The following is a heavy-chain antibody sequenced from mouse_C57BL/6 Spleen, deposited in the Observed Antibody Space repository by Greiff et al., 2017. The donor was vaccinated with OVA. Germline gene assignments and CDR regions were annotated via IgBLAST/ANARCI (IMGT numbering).Heavy chain of an antibody. V-gene: IGHV1-74*01. CDR1: GYTFTSYW. CDR3: AMGDYDGGAY. J-gene: IGHJ3*01. D-gene: IGHD2-4*01. Sequence: QVQLKESGAELVKPGASVKVSCKASGYTFTSYWMHWVKQRPGQGLEWIGRIHPSDSDTNYNQKFKGKATLTVDKSSSTAYMQLSSLTSEDSAVYYCAMGDYDGGAYWGQGTLVTVSA. CDR2: IHPSDSDT.